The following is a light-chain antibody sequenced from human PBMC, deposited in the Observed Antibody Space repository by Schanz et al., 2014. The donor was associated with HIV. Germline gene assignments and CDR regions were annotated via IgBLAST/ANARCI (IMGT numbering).Light chain of an antibody. V-gene: IGKV4-1*01. CDR1: QSILYSSHNKNY. CDR2: WAS. Sequence: DIVMTQSPDSLAVSLGERATIHCKSSQSILYSSHNKNYLAWYQQKPGQPPKLLIYWASTRESGVPDRFSGSGSGTDFTLTISRLEPEDFAVYFCQYFGNSGGTFGGGTKVEIK. J-gene: IGKJ4*01. CDR3: QYFGNSGGT.